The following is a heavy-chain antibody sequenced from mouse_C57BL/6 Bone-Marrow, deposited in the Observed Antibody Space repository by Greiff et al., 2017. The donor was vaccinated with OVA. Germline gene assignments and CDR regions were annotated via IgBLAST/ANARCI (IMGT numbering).Heavy chain of an antibody. D-gene: IGHD4-1*01. CDR2: IFPGSGST. V-gene: IGHV1-75*01. J-gene: IGHJ3*01. CDR3: ARPGIEAWFAY. Sequence: VKLMESGPELVKPGASVKISCKASGYTFTDYYINWVKQRPGQGLEWIGWIFPGSGSTYYNEKFKGKATLTVDKSSSTAYMLLSSLTSEDSAVYFCARPGIEAWFAYWGQGTLVTVSA. CDR1: GYTFTDYY.